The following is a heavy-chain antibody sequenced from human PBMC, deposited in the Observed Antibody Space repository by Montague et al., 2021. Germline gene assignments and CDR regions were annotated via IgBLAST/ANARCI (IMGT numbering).Heavy chain of an antibody. D-gene: IGHD2-8*01. J-gene: IGHJ4*02. V-gene: IGHV4-39*01. CDR2: ITYTGNT. CDR3: ARLDIVLIYWGFDY. CDR1: GGSISSSNYR. Sequence: SKTLSLTCIVSGGSISSSNYRWGWIRQPPGKGLEWIGSITYTGNTYYNSSLKSRVTMSVDTSRNQFSLKLTSVTAADTAVYYCARLDIVLIYWGFDYWGQGTLVTVSS.